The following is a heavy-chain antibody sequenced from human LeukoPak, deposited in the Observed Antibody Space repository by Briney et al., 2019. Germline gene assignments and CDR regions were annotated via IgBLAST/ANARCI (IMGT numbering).Heavy chain of an antibody. CDR2: IRYDGSNK. J-gene: IGHJ4*02. CDR1: GFTFRTYG. V-gene: IGHV3-30*02. Sequence: PGGSLRLSCAASGFTFRTYGMHWVRQAPGKGLEWVAFIRYDGSNKYYADSVKGRFTISRDNSKNTMYLQMNSLRAEDTAMYYCVCGPDFDYWGQGTLVTVSS. CDR3: VCGPDFDY.